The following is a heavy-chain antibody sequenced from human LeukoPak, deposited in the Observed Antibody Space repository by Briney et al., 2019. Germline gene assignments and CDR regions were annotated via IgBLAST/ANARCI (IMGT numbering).Heavy chain of an antibody. D-gene: IGHD1-26*01. J-gene: IGHJ6*02. Sequence: GASVKLSCKASGGTFSSYAISWVRQAPGQGLEWMGGIIPIFGTANYAQKFQGRVTITADESTSTAYMELSSLRSEDTAVYYCAKRVESGSYSDYYYGMDVWGQGTTVTVSS. CDR1: GGTFSSYA. V-gene: IGHV1-69*13. CDR3: AKRVESGSYSDYYYGMDV. CDR2: IIPIFGTA.